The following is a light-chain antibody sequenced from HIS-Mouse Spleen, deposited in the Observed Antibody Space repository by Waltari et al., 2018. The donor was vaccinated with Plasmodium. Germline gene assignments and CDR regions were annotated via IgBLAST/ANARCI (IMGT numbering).Light chain of an antibody. CDR2: DDS. Sequence: SYVLTQPPSVSVAPGQTARITCGGNNIGSKSGHWYQQKPGPAPVLVVYDDSARPSGSPERFSGSNSGNTATLTISRVEAGDEADYYCQVWDSSSDHPVFGGGTKLTVL. J-gene: IGLJ2*01. V-gene: IGLV3-21*02. CDR3: QVWDSSSDHPV. CDR1: NIGSKS.